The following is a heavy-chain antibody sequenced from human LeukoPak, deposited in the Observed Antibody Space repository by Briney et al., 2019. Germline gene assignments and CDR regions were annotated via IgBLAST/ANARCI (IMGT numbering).Heavy chain of an antibody. D-gene: IGHD6-19*01. CDR2: IYYSGST. J-gene: IGHJ4*02. CDR1: GGSISSYY. CDR3: ARQSYRVSEQWLAIDY. V-gene: IGHV4-59*08. Sequence: SETLSLTCTVSGGSISSYYWSWIRQPPGKGLEWIGYIYYSGSTNYNPSLKSRVTISVDTSKNQFSLKLSSVTAADTAVYYCARQSYRVSEQWLAIDYWGQGTLVTVSS.